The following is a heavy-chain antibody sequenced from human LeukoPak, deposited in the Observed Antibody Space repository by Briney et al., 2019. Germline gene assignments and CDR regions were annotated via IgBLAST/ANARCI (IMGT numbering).Heavy chain of an antibody. CDR1: GFTFSNAW. CDR3: TTDYSSDYVWGSYRYTDY. J-gene: IGHJ4*02. CDR2: IKSKTDGGTT. V-gene: IGHV3-15*01. Sequence: GGSLRLSCAASGFTFSNAWMSWVRQAPGKGLEWVGRIKSKTDGGTTDYAAPVNGRFTISRDGSKNTLYLQMNSLKTEDTAVYYCTTDYSSDYVWGSYRYTDYWGQGTLVTVSS. D-gene: IGHD3-16*02.